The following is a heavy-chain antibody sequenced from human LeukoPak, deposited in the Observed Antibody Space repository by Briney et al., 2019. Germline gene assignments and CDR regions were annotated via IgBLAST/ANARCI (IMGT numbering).Heavy chain of an antibody. CDR1: GGSISSSSYY. Sequence: SETLSLTCTVSGGSISSSSYYWGWIRQPPGKGLEWIGSIYYSGSTYYNPSLKSRVTISVETSENQFSLNLSSVTAADTAVYYCARLAGGRSGYFDYWGQGTLVTVSS. J-gene: IGHJ4*02. CDR2: IYYSGST. D-gene: IGHD3-10*01. CDR3: ARLAGGRSGYFDY. V-gene: IGHV4-39*07.